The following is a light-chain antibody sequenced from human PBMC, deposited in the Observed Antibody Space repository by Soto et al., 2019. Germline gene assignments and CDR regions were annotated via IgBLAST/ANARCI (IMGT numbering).Light chain of an antibody. CDR1: QSVLFTSNNENC. CDR2: WAS. J-gene: IGKJ2*01. V-gene: IGKV4-1*01. Sequence: DIVLTQSPQSLAVSLGERATINCKSSQSVLFTSNNENCIAWYQQRPGQPPKLLIYWASTRESGVPDRFSGSGSGTEFTLTIRSLQAEDAAVYYCHQYLDTPYTFGQGTNLEIK. CDR3: HQYLDTPYT.